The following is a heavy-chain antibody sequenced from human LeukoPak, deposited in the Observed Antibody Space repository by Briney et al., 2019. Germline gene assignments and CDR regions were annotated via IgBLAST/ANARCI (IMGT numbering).Heavy chain of an antibody. CDR1: GFTFSSYA. D-gene: IGHD3-22*01. V-gene: IGHV3-23*01. J-gene: IGHJ4*02. Sequence: GGFLRLSCAASGFTFSSYAMSWVRQAPGKGLEWVSAISGSGGSTYYADSVKGRFTISRDNSKNTLYLQMNSLRAEDTAVYYCAKDSVKYYDSSGYRFFDYWGQGTLVTVSS. CDR3: AKDSVKYYDSSGYRFFDY. CDR2: ISGSGGST.